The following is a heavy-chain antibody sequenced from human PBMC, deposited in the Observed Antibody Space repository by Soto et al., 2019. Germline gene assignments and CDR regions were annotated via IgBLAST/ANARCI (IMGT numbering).Heavy chain of an antibody. D-gene: IGHD2-8*01. V-gene: IGHV1-3*01. J-gene: IGHJ4*02. CDR2: INAGNGNT. Sequence: ASVKVSCKASGYTFTSYAMHWVRQAPGQRLEWKGWINAGNGNTKYSQKFQGRVTITRDTSASTAYMALSSLRSEDTVVHYCAHALGLYYFDYWGQGTLVTVAS. CDR1: GYTFTSYA. CDR3: AHALGLYYFDY.